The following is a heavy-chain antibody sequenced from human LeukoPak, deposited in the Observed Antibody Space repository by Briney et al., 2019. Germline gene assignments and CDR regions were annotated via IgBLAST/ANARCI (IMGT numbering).Heavy chain of an antibody. D-gene: IGHD3-9*01. CDR2: ISGSGGST. J-gene: IGHJ4*02. CDR1: RFTFSNYG. Sequence: GGSLRLSCTASRFTFSNYGMSWVRQAPGKGLEWVSGISGSGGSTYYADSVKGRFTISRDNSKNMLFLQMNSLRAEDTAVYYCAKDLRGYFDWLLPEFDYWGQGTLVTVSS. V-gene: IGHV3-23*01. CDR3: AKDLRGYFDWLLPEFDY.